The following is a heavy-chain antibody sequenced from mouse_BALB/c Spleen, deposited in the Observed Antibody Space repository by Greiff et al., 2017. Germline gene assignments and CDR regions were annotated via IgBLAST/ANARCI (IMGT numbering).Heavy chain of an antibody. CDR2: ISSGSSTI. CDR3: ARGFITTSMDY. V-gene: IGHV5-17*02. J-gene: IGHJ4*01. CDR1: GFTFSSFG. D-gene: IGHD1-1*01. Sequence: EVKVVVSGGGLVQPGGSRKLSCAASGFTFSSFGMHWVRQAPEKGLEWVAYISSGSSTIYYADTVKGRFTISRDNPKNTLFLQMTSLRSEDTAMYYCARGFITTSMDYWGQGTSVTVSS.